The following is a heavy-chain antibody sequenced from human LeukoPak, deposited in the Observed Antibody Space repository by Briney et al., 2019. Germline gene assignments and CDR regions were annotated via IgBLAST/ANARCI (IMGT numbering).Heavy chain of an antibody. CDR1: GFTVSSNY. D-gene: IGHD6-13*01. J-gene: IGHJ3*02. Sequence: GGSLRLSCAASGFTVSSNYMSWVRQAPGKGLEWVSAISGSGGSTYYADSVKGRFTISRDNSKNTLYLQMNSLRAEDTAVYYCASPGGESGYSSSWFDAFDIWGQGTMVTVSS. CDR3: ASPGGESGYSSSWFDAFDI. V-gene: IGHV3-23*01. CDR2: ISGSGGST.